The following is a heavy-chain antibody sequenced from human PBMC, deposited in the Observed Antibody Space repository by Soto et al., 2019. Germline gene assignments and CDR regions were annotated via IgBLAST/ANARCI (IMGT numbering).Heavy chain of an antibody. D-gene: IGHD2-2*02. J-gene: IGHJ4*02. Sequence: ASVKVSCKASGYTFTTYAMHWVRQAPGQRLEWMGWINAGNGKTKYSQKFQGRVTITRDTSATTAYMELSSLRSEDTAVYYCARAGDDCSTTNCYMLEYWGQGTMVTVSS. V-gene: IGHV1-3*01. CDR2: INAGNGKT. CDR1: GYTFTTYA. CDR3: ARAGDDCSTTNCYMLEY.